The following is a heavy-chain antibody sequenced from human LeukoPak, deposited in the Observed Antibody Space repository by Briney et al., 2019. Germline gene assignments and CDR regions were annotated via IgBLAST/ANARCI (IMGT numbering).Heavy chain of an antibody. J-gene: IGHJ4*02. V-gene: IGHV1-18*01. Sequence: ASVKVSCKASGYTFTGYGISWVRQAPGQGLEWVGWISAYNGNTNYAQKLQGRVTMTTDTSTSTAYMELRSLRSDDTAVYYCATTLYDSSGYYYRGCMDYWGQGTLVTVSS. CDR3: ATTLYDSSGYYYRGCMDY. D-gene: IGHD3-22*01. CDR1: GYTFTGYG. CDR2: ISAYNGNT.